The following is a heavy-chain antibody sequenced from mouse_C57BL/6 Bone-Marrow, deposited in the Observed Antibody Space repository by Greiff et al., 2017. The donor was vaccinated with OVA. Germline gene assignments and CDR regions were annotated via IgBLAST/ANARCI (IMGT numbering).Heavy chain of an antibody. J-gene: IGHJ4*01. CDR3: AREDGYYPYYAMDY. V-gene: IGHV5-6*01. Sequence: EVQGVESGGDLVKPGGSLKLSCAASGFTFSSYGMSWVRQTPDKRLEWVATISSGGSYTYYPDSVKGRFTISRDNAKNTLYLQMSSLKSEDTAMYYCAREDGYYPYYAMDYWGQGTSVTVSS. CDR1: GFTFSSYG. CDR2: ISSGGSYT. D-gene: IGHD2-3*01.